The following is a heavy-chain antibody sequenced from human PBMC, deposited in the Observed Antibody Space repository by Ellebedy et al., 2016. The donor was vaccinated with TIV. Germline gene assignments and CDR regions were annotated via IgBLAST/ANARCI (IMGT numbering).Heavy chain of an antibody. Sequence: MPGGSLRLSCTVSGGSISTYYWSCIRQPAGKGLEWIGRIYTSGSTNYNPSLKSRFTMSVDTSKNQFSLKLSSVTAADTAVYYCARDHRGSGWSYGAFDIWGQGTMVTVSS. J-gene: IGHJ3*02. V-gene: IGHV4-4*07. CDR3: ARDHRGSGWSYGAFDI. D-gene: IGHD6-19*01. CDR2: IYTSGST. CDR1: GGSISTYY.